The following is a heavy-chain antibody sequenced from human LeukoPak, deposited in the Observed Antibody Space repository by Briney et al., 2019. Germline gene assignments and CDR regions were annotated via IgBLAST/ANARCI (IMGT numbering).Heavy chain of an antibody. J-gene: IGHJ3*02. Sequence: SETLSLTCTVSGYSISSSTYYWGWIRQPPGKGLEWIGSIYYSGSTYYNPSLKSRVTISVDTSKNQFSLKQSSVTAADTAVYYCARHSRGVTSGPAFDIWGQGTMVTVSS. CDR1: GYSISSSTYY. V-gene: IGHV4-39*01. D-gene: IGHD2-15*01. CDR3: ARHSRGVTSGPAFDI. CDR2: IYYSGST.